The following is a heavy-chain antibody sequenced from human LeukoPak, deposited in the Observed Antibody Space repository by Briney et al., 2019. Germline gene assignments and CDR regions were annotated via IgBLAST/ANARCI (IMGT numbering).Heavy chain of an antibody. CDR2: IYSGGGT. Sequence: GGSLRLSCVASGLTVSSDYMSWVRQAPGEGLEWVSVIYSGGGTYYAGSVKGRFTISRDNSKNTLYLQMSSVTADDTALYYCARGGGAFCGSDCYRNFDYWGQGTLVTVSS. J-gene: IGHJ4*02. D-gene: IGHD2-21*02. CDR1: GLTVSSDY. V-gene: IGHV3-66*02. CDR3: ARGGGAFCGSDCYRNFDY.